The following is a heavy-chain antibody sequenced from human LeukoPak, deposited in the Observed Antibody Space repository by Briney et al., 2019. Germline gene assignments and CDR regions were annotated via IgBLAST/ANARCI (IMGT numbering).Heavy chain of an antibody. D-gene: IGHD3-22*01. V-gene: IGHV3-53*01. CDR1: GFTVSSNY. Sequence: GGSLRLSCAASGFTVSSNYMSWVRQAPGKGLKWVSVIYSGGSTYYADSVKGRFTISRDNSKNTLYLQMNSLRSEDTAVYYCARDGFYDSSGYWMGQDYWGQGTLVTVSP. CDR3: ARDGFYDSSGYWMGQDY. J-gene: IGHJ4*02. CDR2: IYSGGST.